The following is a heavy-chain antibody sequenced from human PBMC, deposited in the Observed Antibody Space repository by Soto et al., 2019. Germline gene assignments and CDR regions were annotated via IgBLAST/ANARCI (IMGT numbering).Heavy chain of an antibody. J-gene: IGHJ1*01. CDR1: GGSFSGYY. V-gene: IGHV4-34*01. CDR3: ASRIAAAGTHPEYFQH. D-gene: IGHD6-13*01. Sequence: QVQLQQWGAGLLKPSETLSLTCAVYGGSFSGYYWSWIRQPPGKGLEWIGEINHSGSTNYNPSLKSRVTISVDTSKNQFSLKLSSVTAADTAVYYCASRIAAAGTHPEYFQHWGQGTLVTVSS. CDR2: INHSGST.